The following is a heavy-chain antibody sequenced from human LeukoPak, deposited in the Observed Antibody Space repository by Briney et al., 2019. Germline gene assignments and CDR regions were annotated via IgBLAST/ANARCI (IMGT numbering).Heavy chain of an antibody. Sequence: GGSLRLSCAASGFTFSNAWMSWVRQAPVKGLEWVGRIKKKTDGGTADYAAPVKGRFTMSRDDSKNTLYLQMNSLKTDDTAAYYCTSMGGYWGQGTLVTVSS. CDR3: TSMGGY. D-gene: IGHD2/OR15-2a*01. J-gene: IGHJ4*02. V-gene: IGHV3-15*01. CDR1: GFTFSNAW. CDR2: IKKKTDGGTA.